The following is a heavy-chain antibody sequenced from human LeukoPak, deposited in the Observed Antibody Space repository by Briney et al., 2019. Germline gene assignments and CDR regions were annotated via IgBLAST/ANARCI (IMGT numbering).Heavy chain of an antibody. V-gene: IGHV4-38-2*01. CDR3: ASRKTRGSTQFDF. D-gene: IGHD1-1*01. J-gene: IGHJ4*02. CDR1: GYSISSGYY. Sequence: SETLSPTCAVSGYSISSGYYWGWIRQPPGKGLEWIGSISHSGSTYYNPSLKSRVTISVDTSKNQFSLKVNFLTAADTAVYYCASRKTRGSTQFDFWGQGTMVTVSS. CDR2: ISHSGST.